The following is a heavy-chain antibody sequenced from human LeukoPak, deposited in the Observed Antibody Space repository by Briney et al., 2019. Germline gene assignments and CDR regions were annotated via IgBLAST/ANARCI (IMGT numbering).Heavy chain of an antibody. CDR3: ASGGSSGYYRSSDYYFDY. V-gene: IGHV3-74*01. CDR2: INSDESST. D-gene: IGHD3-22*01. J-gene: IGHJ4*02. CDR1: GFTVSSYW. Sequence: GGSLRLSCAASGFTVSSYWMHWVRQAPGKGRVWVSRINSDESSTNYADSVKGRFTISRDNAKNSLYLQMNSLRAEDTAVYYCASGGSSGYYRSSDYYFDYWGQGTLVTVSS.